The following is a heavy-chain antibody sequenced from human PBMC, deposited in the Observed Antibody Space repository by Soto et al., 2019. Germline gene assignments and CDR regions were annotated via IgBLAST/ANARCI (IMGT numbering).Heavy chain of an antibody. CDR1: GYSFTTYW. V-gene: IGHV5-51*01. D-gene: IGHD3-22*01. J-gene: IGHJ6*02. CDR3: ARRGEYYLDSSYCAMDV. Sequence: PGESLKISCNGSGYSFTTYWIDLVLQMPGKGLEWMWIILPGDSYTTYSPSFQGQVTISADQSTAYLQWTSLKASDTAIYYCARRGEYYLDSSYCAMDVWGQGTTVTVSS. CDR2: ILPGDSYT.